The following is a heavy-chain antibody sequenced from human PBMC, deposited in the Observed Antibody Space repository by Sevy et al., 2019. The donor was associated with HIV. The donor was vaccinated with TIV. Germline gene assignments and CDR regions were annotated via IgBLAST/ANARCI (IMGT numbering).Heavy chain of an antibody. D-gene: IGHD3-10*01. CDR2: ISYDGNNK. J-gene: IGHJ1*01. CDR3: AKDHNLWSEGGFLHH. Sequence: GGSLRLSCAASGFTFSSYAIHWVRQAPGKGLEWVAAISYDGNNKYYADSVKGRFTGSSDNSKNTLYVQMNSLRAEDTAVYYCAKDHNLWSEGGFLHHWGQGTLVTVSS. V-gene: IGHV3-30*18. CDR1: GFTFSSYA.